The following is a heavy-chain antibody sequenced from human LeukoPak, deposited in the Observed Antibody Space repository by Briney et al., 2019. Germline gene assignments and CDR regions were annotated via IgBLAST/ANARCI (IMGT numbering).Heavy chain of an antibody. CDR3: ASPEGYCSGGSCYSPFDY. D-gene: IGHD2-15*01. CDR2: ISSGSSYI. Sequence: GGSLRLSCEGSAFIFSGHWMNWVRQAPGKGLEWVSSISSGSSYIYYADSVKGRFVISRDNAKNSMSLQMNSLRAEDTAVYYCASPEGYCSGGSCYSPFDYWGQGTLVTVSS. CDR1: AFIFSGHW. V-gene: IGHV3-21*01. J-gene: IGHJ4*02.